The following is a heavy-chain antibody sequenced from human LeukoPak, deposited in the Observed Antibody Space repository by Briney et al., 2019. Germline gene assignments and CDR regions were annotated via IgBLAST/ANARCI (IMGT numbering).Heavy chain of an antibody. J-gene: IGHJ3*02. CDR1: GFDFTVYW. CDR3: ARYSFQFTNSPLYHDAFDI. D-gene: IGHD2-2*01. V-gene: IGHV3-7*01. CDR2: IKQDGSEK. Sequence: PGGSLRVSCAASGFDFTVYWMTWVRQAPGKGLEWAANIKQDGSEKYYVDSVKGRFTLSRDTSKNTLFLQMNSLRAEDTAVYFCARYSFQFTNSPLYHDAFDIWGQGMMVTVSS.